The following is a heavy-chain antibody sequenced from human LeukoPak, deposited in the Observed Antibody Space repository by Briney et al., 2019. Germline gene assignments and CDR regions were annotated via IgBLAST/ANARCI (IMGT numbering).Heavy chain of an antibody. J-gene: IGHJ4*02. CDR1: GFTFSSYW. CDR3: ARKIVVVPAAGPEIDY. CDR2: IKQDGSEK. Sequence: GGSLRLSCAASGFTFSSYWMSWVRQAPGKGLEWVANIKQDGSEKYYVDSVKGRFTISRDNAKSSLYLQMNSLRAEDTAVYYCARKIVVVPAAGPEIDYWGQGTLVTVSS. D-gene: IGHD2-2*01. V-gene: IGHV3-7*01.